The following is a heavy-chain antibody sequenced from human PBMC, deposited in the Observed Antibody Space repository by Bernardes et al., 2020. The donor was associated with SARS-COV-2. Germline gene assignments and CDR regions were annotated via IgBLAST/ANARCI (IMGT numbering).Heavy chain of an antibody. Sequence: SETLSLTCTVSGGSISSYYWSWIRQPPGKGLEWIGYIYYSGSTNYNPSLKSRVTISVDTSKNQFSLKLSSVTAADTAVYYCAREYYDILTGYLDGMDVWGQGTTVTVSS. J-gene: IGHJ6*02. D-gene: IGHD3-9*01. CDR2: IYYSGST. CDR1: GGSISSYY. CDR3: AREYYDILTGYLDGMDV. V-gene: IGHV4-59*01.